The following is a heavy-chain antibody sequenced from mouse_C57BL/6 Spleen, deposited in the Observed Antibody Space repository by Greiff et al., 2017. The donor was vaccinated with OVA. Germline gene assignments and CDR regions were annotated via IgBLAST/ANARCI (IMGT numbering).Heavy chain of an antibody. CDR1: GFTFSDYG. D-gene: IGHD1-1*01. CDR3: AGPTTVVATDYAMGY. J-gene: IGHJ4*01. CDR2: ISSGSSTI. V-gene: IGHV5-17*01. Sequence: DVQLQESGGGLVKPGGSLKLSCAASGFTFSDYGMHWVRQAPEKGLEWVAYISSGSSTIYYADTLKGRFTITRDNAKNTLFLQMTSLRSEDTAMYYCAGPTTVVATDYAMGYWGKGTSVTVSS.